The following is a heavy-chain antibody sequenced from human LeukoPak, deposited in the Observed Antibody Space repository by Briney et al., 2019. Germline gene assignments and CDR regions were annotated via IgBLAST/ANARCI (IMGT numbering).Heavy chain of an antibody. V-gene: IGHV1-69*01. CDR2: ITPIFGTA. CDR3: ARDTMVRGRNTGMDV. CDR1: GGTFSSYA. Sequence: SVTVSCTASGGTFSSYAISWVRQAPGQGLEWMGGITPIFGTANYAQKFQGRVTITADESTSTAYMELSSLRSEDTAVYYCARDTMVRGRNTGMDVWGQGTTVTVSS. D-gene: IGHD3-10*01. J-gene: IGHJ6*02.